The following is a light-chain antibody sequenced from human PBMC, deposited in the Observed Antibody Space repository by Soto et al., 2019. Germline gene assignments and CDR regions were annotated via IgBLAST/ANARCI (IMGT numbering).Light chain of an antibody. CDR2: AAS. Sequence: DIQMTQSPSSLSASIGDRVTITCRASQGIRNSLAWYQQKPGKVPKLVVYAASTLQSGVPSRFSGSGSGTEFTLTNASLQPEDVATYYCQKYNNALGTFGQGTKVEIK. J-gene: IGKJ1*01. CDR1: QGIRNS. V-gene: IGKV1-27*01. CDR3: QKYNNALGT.